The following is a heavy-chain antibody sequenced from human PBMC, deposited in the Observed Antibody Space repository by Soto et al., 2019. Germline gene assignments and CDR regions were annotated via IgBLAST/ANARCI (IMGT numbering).Heavy chain of an antibody. V-gene: IGHV3-7*01. J-gene: IGHJ4*02. Sequence: EVQLVESGGGLVQTGGSLRLSCAASGFTFSAYWMSWVRQAPGKGLEWVANIKQAGSEKYYVDSVNGRFIISRDDAKNSLFLKVNSLRVEDTAVYYCAREKRPNGYFDYWAQGTLVTVSS. CDR2: IKQAGSEK. CDR3: AREKRPNGYFDY. CDR1: GFTFSAYW. D-gene: IGHD6-25*01.